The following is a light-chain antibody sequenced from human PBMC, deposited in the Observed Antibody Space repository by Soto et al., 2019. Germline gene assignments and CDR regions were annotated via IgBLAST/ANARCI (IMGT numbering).Light chain of an antibody. CDR2: GVS. Sequence: ENVLTQSPGTLSLSPGERATLSCRATQSVTSRYFAWYQHKPGPAPTLLIYGVSSRATDIPDRFSGSGSGTDFTLTFSRLEPADFVVYDCQQYSTLSHTFGQGTKVEVK. CDR1: QSVTSRY. J-gene: IGKJ2*01. V-gene: IGKV3-20*01. CDR3: QQYSTLSHT.